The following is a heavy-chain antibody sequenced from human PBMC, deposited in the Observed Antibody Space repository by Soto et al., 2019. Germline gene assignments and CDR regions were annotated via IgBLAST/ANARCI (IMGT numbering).Heavy chain of an antibody. D-gene: IGHD2-15*01. CDR2: IHPSGDT. CDR1: AYKFTTHF. Sequence: GASVKVSCKASAYKFTTHFIHWVRQAPGQGLEWMGMIHPSGDTGYAQKFRGRVTMTIDTSTTTAYMELRNLTSEDTAVYFSVRGYCTTSPCSGDFQFWGQGTLVTVSS. J-gene: IGHJ1*01. CDR3: VRGYCTTSPCSGDFQF. V-gene: IGHV1-46*01.